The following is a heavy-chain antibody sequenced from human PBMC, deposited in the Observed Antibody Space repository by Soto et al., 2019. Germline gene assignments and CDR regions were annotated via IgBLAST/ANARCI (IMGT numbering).Heavy chain of an antibody. CDR1: GGTFSSYA. CDR3: ARATLRFLEWLPDAFDI. J-gene: IGHJ3*02. CDR2: IIPIFGTA. Sequence: ASVKVSCKASGGTFSSYAISWVRQAPGQGLEWMGGIIPIFGTANYAQKFQGRVTITADESTSTAYMELSSLRSEDTAVYYCARATLRFLEWLPDAFDIWGQGTMVTVS. D-gene: IGHD3-3*01. V-gene: IGHV1-69*13.